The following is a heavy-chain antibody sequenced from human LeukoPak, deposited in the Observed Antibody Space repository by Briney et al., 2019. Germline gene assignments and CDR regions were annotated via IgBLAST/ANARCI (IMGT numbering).Heavy chain of an antibody. J-gene: IGHJ4*02. CDR3: ARVTVKAAAGPKPPRELYYFDY. CDR1: GGSFSGYY. D-gene: IGHD6-13*01. V-gene: IGHV4-34*01. CDR2: INHSGST. Sequence: PSETLSLTCAVYGGSFSGYYWSWIRQPPGKGLEWIGEINHSGSTNYNPSLKSRVPISVDTSKNQFSLKLSSVTAADTAVYYCARVTVKAAAGPKPPRELYYFDYWGQGTLVTVSS.